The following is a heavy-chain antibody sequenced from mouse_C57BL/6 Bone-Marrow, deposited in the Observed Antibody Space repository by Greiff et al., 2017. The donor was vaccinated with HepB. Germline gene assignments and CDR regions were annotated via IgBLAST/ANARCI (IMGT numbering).Heavy chain of an antibody. CDR1: GYTFTSYW. J-gene: IGHJ1*03. D-gene: IGHD4-1*01. CDR3: AREDWDWYFDV. V-gene: IGHV1-52*01. CDR2: IDPSDSET. Sequence: QVQLQQSGAELVRPGSSVKLSCKASGYTFTSYWMHWVKQRPRQGLEWIGNIDPSDSETHYNQKFKDKATLTVDKSSSTAYMQLSSLTSEDSAVYYCAREDWDWYFDVWGTGTTVTVSS.